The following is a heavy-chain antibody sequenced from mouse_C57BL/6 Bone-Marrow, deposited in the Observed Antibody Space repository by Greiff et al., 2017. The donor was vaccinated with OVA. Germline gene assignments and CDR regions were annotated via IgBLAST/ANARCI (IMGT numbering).Heavy chain of an antibody. D-gene: IGHD4-1*01. Sequence: VKLVESGAELVKPGASVKLSCKASGYTFTEYTIHWVKQRSGQGLEWIGWVYPGSGSIKYNEKFKDKATLTADKSSSTVYMELSRLTSEDSAVYFGARHEERGELAWFAYWGQGTLVTVSA. J-gene: IGHJ3*01. CDR2: VYPGSGSI. V-gene: IGHV1-62-2*01. CDR3: ARHEERGELAWFAY. CDR1: GYTFTEYT.